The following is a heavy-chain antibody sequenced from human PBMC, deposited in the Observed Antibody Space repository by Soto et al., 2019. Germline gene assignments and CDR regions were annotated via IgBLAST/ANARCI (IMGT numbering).Heavy chain of an antibody. CDR1: GGSFRTYP. D-gene: IGHD2-21*02. CDR2: IIPVLERP. CDR3: ATACLFCQPRLSSDLDLGAQVTPADYNMDV. Sequence: WASVKVSCKASGGSFRTYPVSWVRQAPGQGLEWMGGIIPVLERPNYAQRFQGRGTISADEFTTTAYMELSGLRTDDTAVYYYATACLFCQPRLSSDLDLGAQVTPADYNMDVWGQGTTVTVSS. J-gene: IGHJ6*02. V-gene: IGHV1-69*13.